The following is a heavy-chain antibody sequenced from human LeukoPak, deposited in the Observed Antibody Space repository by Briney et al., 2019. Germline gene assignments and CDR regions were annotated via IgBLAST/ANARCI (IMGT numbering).Heavy chain of an antibody. J-gene: IGHJ2*01. CDR2: IYTSGST. CDR1: GGSISSYY. V-gene: IGHV4-4*07. Sequence: PPETLSLTCTVSGGSISSYYWSWIRQPAGKGLEWIGRIYTSGSTNYNPSLKSRVTISVDMSKNQFSLKLSSVTAADTAVYYCARSSGSYFGRRYFDLWGRGTLVTVSS. D-gene: IGHD3-10*01. CDR3: ARSSGSYFGRRYFDL.